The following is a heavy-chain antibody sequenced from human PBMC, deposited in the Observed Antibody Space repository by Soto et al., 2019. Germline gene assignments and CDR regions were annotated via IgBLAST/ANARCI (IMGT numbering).Heavy chain of an antibody. V-gene: IGHV4-59*08. CDR3: ARHLADRTGVNCSSYYFDY. CDR1: GGSISSYY. J-gene: IGHJ4*02. D-gene: IGHD2-15*01. CDR2: VYYSGST. Sequence: PSETLSLTCTVSGGSISSYYWSWIRQPPGKGLEWIGYVYYSGSTNYNPSLKSRVTISVDTSKNQFSLKLSSVTAADTAVYYCARHLADRTGVNCSSYYFDYWGQGTLVTVSS.